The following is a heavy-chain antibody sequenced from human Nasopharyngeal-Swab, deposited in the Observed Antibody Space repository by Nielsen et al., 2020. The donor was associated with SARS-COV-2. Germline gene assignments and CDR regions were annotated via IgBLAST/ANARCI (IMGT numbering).Heavy chain of an antibody. J-gene: IGHJ4*02. CDR3: ARTQIKAVAGTAASIDY. Sequence: WGSLRLSCAVYGGSFSGYYWSWIRQPPGKGLEWIGEINHSGSTNYNPSLKSRVTISVDTSKNQFSLKLSSVTAADTAVYYCARTQIKAVAGTAASIDYWGQGTLVTVSS. D-gene: IGHD6-19*01. CDR2: INHSGST. V-gene: IGHV4-34*01. CDR1: GGSFSGYY.